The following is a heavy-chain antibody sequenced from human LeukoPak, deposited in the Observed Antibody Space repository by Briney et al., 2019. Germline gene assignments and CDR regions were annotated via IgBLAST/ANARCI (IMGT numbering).Heavy chain of an antibody. CDR3: ARVGGSGSCFGY. CDR1: GGSISSPNW. Sequence: SGTLSLTCAVSGGSISSPNWWGWVRQPPGKGLEWIGEIYHSGRTNYNPSLKSRVTISVDKSKNQFSLKLSSVTAADTAVYYCARVGGSGSCFGYWGQGTLVTVSS. D-gene: IGHD3-10*01. CDR2: IYHSGRT. V-gene: IGHV4-4*02. J-gene: IGHJ4*02.